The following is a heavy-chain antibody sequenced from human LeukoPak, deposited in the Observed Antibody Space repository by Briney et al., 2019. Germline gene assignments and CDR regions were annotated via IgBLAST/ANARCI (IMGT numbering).Heavy chain of an antibody. D-gene: IGHD2-15*01. CDR2: ISAYNGNT. Sequence: GASVKVSCKASGYTFISYGINWVRQAPGQGLEWMGWISAYNGNTNYAQKLQDRVTMTTDTSTSTVHMELRSLRSDDTAVYYCARDPNVGYCSGGSCYPPLDYWGQGTLVTVSS. V-gene: IGHV1-18*01. CDR1: GYTFISYG. J-gene: IGHJ4*02. CDR3: ARDPNVGYCSGGSCYPPLDY.